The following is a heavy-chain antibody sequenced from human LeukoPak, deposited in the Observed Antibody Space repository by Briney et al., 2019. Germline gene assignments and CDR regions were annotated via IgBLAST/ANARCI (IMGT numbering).Heavy chain of an antibody. J-gene: IGHJ4*02. Sequence: ASVKVSCKASGYTFTGYYMHWLRQAPGQGLEWMGWINPNSGGTNYAQKFQGRVTMTRDTSISTAYMELSRLRSDDTAVYYCARGWDYYDSSGYIRWGQGTLVTVSS. D-gene: IGHD3-22*01. CDR3: ARGWDYYDSSGYIR. CDR1: GYTFTGYY. CDR2: INPNSGGT. V-gene: IGHV1-2*02.